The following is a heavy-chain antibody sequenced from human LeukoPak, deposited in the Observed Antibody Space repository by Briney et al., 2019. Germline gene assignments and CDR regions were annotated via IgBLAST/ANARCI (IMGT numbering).Heavy chain of an antibody. CDR3: ARVRITMVRGRPNWFDP. D-gene: IGHD3-10*01. CDR1: GGSISSYY. V-gene: IGHV4-59*01. Sequence: SETLSLTCSVSGGSISSYYWSWIRQTPGKGLGRIGGIYYIGSTNYNPSLKSRVTISVDTSKNQFALKLSSVTAADTAVYYCARVRITMVRGRPNWFDPWGQGTLVTVSS. CDR2: IYYIGST. J-gene: IGHJ5*02.